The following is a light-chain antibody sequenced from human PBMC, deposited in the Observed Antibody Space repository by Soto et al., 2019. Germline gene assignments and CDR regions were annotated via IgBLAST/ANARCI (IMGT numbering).Light chain of an antibody. CDR2: WAS. J-gene: IGKJ2*01. CDR3: QQYYSSLT. CDR1: QTVFHSSYNKDF. V-gene: IGKV4-1*01. Sequence: DIVMTQSPVSLSVSLSERATINCKSSQTVFHSSYNKDFLAWYQQKPGQPPKLLFYWASTRESGVPARFSGGGSGTDFSLTISSLQAEDVAVYYCQQYYSSLTFGQGTKLEIK.